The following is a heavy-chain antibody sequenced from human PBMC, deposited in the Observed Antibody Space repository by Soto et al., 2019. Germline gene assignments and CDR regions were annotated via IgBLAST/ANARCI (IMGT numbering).Heavy chain of an antibody. J-gene: IGHJ6*03. CDR2: INSDGSST. CDR3: ARKPMSVRRMDV. D-gene: IGHD3-22*01. CDR1: GFTISGYW. V-gene: IGHV3-74*01. Sequence: EVQLVESGGGLVQPGGSLRLSCAASGFTISGYWMHWVRQAPGKRLVWVSRINSDGSSTGYADSVKGRFTISRDNAKNTVYLQMNSLRAEDTAVYYCARKPMSVRRMDVWGKGTTVTVSS.